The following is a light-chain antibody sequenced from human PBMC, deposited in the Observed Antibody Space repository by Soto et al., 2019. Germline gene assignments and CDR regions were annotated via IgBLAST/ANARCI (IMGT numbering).Light chain of an antibody. J-gene: IGLJ1*01. V-gene: IGLV1-40*01. Sequence: QAVLTQPPSVSGAPGQRITISCTGSSSNIGAVYDVHWYQQLPGTAPKLLIYGNTNRPSGVPDRFSGSKSGTSASLAITGLQAEDEADYYCQSFDRSLNAYVLGPGTKVTVL. CDR3: QSFDRSLNAYV. CDR2: GNT. CDR1: SSNIGAVYD.